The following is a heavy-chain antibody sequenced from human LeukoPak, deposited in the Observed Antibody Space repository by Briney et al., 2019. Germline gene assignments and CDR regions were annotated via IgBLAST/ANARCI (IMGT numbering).Heavy chain of an antibody. CDR3: ARGPHYDFWSGIRWAFDI. Sequence: SETLSLTCAVYGGSFSGYYWSWIRQPPGKGLEWIGEINHSETTNYNPSLKSRVTISVDTSKNQFSLKLSSVTAADTAVYYCARGPHYDFWSGIRWAFDIWGQGTMVTVSS. V-gene: IGHV4-34*01. D-gene: IGHD3-3*01. CDR1: GGSFSGYY. J-gene: IGHJ3*02. CDR2: INHSETT.